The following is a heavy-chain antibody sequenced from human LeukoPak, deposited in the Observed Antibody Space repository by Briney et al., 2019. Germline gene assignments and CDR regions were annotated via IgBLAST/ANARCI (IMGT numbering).Heavy chain of an antibody. CDR3: ASRDGYSDWYFDL. V-gene: IGHV3-23*01. Sequence: GGSPRLSCAASGFTFSSYAMSWVRQAPGKGLEWVSAISGSGGSTYYADSVKGRFTISRDNSKNTLYPQMNSLRAEDTAVYYCASRDGYSDWYFDLWGRGTLVTVSS. D-gene: IGHD5-24*01. J-gene: IGHJ2*01. CDR1: GFTFSSYA. CDR2: ISGSGGST.